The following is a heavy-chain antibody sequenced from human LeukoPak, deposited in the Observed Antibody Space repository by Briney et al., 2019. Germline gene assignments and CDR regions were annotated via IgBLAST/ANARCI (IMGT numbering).Heavy chain of an antibody. V-gene: IGHV3-23*01. J-gene: IGHJ4*02. CDR3: AQSLWVKTQSSSQSSSWYYFDY. CDR2: IDESGHKT. D-gene: IGHD6-13*01. Sequence: GGSLRLSCAAVGFTFRNYHVSWVRQAPGKGLEWVSAIDESGHKTYYADSVRGRFSISRDNSRNILYLQMDSLRAEDTAIYYCAQSLWVKTQSSSQSSSWYYFDYWGQGTPVTVSS. CDR1: GFTFRNYH.